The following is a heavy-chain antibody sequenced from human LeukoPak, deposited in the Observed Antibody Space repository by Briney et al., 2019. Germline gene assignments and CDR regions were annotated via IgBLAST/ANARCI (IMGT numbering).Heavy chain of an antibody. J-gene: IGHJ4*02. CDR1: GFSFDTFW. Sequence: GGSLRLSCEASGFSFDTFWMSWVRHAPGKGLEWVANINQGARETNYVDSVKGRFTIARDDAKNSLYLQMNSLRAEDTAVYFCARDSTGYSGYDLGFDYWGQGTLVTVSS. CDR3: ARDSTGYSGYDLGFDY. CDR2: INQGARET. D-gene: IGHD5-12*01. V-gene: IGHV3-7*01.